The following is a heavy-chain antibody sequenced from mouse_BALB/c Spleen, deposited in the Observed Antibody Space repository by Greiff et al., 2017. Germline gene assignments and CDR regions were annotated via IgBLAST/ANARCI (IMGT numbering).Heavy chain of an antibody. Sequence: EVQLVESGGGLVQPGGSRKLSCAASGFTFSSFGMHWVRQAPEKGLEWVAYISSGSSTIYYADTVKGRFTISRDNPKNTLFLQMTSLRSEDTAMYYCARSGGNPDWYFDVWGAGTTVTVAS. CDR2: ISSGSSTI. CDR3: ARSGGNPDWYFDV. D-gene: IGHD2-1*01. J-gene: IGHJ1*01. CDR1: GFTFSSFG. V-gene: IGHV5-17*02.